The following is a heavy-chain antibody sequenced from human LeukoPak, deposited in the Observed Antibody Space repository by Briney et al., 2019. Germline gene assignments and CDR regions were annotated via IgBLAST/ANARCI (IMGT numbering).Heavy chain of an antibody. CDR3: AKWVATTYFDY. CDR2: ISGSGGIT. J-gene: IGHJ4*02. Sequence: GGSLRLSCAASGFTFSSYAMSRVRRAPGKGLEWVSAISGSGGITYYADSVKGRFTISRDNSKNTLYLQMNSLRAEDTAVYYCAKWVATTYFDYWGQGTLVTVSS. V-gene: IGHV3-23*01. D-gene: IGHD5-12*01. CDR1: GFTFSSYA.